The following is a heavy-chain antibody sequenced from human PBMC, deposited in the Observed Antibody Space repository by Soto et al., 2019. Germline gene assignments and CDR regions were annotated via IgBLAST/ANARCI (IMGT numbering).Heavy chain of an antibody. CDR1: GLTFSSYG. J-gene: IGHJ4*02. Sequence: PGGSLRLSCAASGLTFSSYGMHWVRQAPGKGLEWVAVISYDGSNKYYADSVKGRFTISRDNSKNTLYLQMNSLRAEDTAVYYCAKEPCKQGYWGQGTLVTVSS. D-gene: IGHD2-8*01. CDR2: ISYDGSNK. CDR3: AKEPCKQGY. V-gene: IGHV3-30*18.